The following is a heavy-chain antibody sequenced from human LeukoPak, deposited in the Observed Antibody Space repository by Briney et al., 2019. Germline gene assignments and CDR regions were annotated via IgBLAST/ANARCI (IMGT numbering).Heavy chain of an antibody. V-gene: IGHV3-23*01. D-gene: IGHD3-22*01. CDR2: ISGSGGST. Sequence: GGSLRLSCAASGFTFTSYAMSWVRQAPGKGLEWVSAISGSGGSTYYADSVKGRFTISRDNSKNTLYLQMNSLRAEDTAVYHCARQTDYYDSSGYYALDWYFDLWGRGTLVTVSS. J-gene: IGHJ2*01. CDR3: ARQTDYYDSSGYYALDWYFDL. CDR1: GFTFTSYA.